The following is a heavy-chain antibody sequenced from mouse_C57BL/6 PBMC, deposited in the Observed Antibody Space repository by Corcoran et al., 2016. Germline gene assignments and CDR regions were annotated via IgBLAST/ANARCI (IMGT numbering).Heavy chain of an antibody. V-gene: IGHV1-55*01. D-gene: IGHD2-1*01. CDR1: GYAFSSYW. J-gene: IGHJ2*01. CDR2: IYPGSGST. Sequence: QVQLQQSGAELVKPGASVKISCKASGYAFSSYWMNWVKQRPGQGLEWIGDIYPGSGSTNYNEKFKSKATLTVDTSSSTAYMQLSSLTSEDSAVYYCASPLPFDYWGQGTTLTVSS. CDR3: ASPLPFDY.